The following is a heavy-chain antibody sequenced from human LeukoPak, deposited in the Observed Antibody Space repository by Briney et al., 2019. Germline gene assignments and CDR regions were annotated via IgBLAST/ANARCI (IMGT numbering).Heavy chain of an antibody. CDR3: ARGSYGDY. D-gene: IGHD5-18*01. CDR1: GYTFTTYG. Sequence: GASVKVSFTASGYTFTTYGISWVRQAPGHGLEWVGWISAYNGNTNYAQKLQGRVTITTDTSTSTPYMGLRSLRSDDTAVYYCARGSYGDYWGQGTLVTVSS. V-gene: IGHV1-18*01. J-gene: IGHJ4*02. CDR2: ISAYNGNT.